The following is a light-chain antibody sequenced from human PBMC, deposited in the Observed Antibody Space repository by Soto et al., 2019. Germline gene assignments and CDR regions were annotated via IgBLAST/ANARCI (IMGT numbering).Light chain of an antibody. CDR3: YSYTSSSTYD. Sequence: QSVLTRPASVSGSPGQSITISCTGTSSDVGAYNYVSWYQQHPAKVPKLMIYDVSNRPSGVSDRFSGSKAGNTASLTISGLQAVDEADSYCYSYTSSSTYDFGTGTKVPV. V-gene: IGLV2-14*01. CDR2: DVS. CDR1: SSDVGAYNY. J-gene: IGLJ1*01.